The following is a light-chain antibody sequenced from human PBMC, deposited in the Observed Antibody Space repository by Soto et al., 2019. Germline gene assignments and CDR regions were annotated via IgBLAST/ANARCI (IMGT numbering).Light chain of an antibody. CDR1: SSDIGSYNL. J-gene: IGLJ3*02. CDR3: CSYAGGRTFVV. V-gene: IGLV2-23*02. CDR2: EVT. Sequence: QSALSQPASVSGSPGQSVTIACTGTSSDIGSYNLVSWYHHRPGQAPKLVIYEVTRRPSVDSTRFAGSKSGNTASLTIAGLQPDDEGDYYCCSYAGGRTFVVFGGGTKLTVL.